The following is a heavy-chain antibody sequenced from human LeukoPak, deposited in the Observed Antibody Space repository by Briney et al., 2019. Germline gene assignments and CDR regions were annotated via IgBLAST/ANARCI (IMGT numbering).Heavy chain of an antibody. CDR3: AKANTLYSSGWHDAFDI. CDR2: ISGSGGST. V-gene: IGHV3-23*01. J-gene: IGHJ3*02. D-gene: IGHD6-19*01. Sequence: QPGGSLRLSCAASGFTFSSYAMSWVRQAPGKGLEWVSAISGSGGSTYYADSVKGRFTISRDNSKNTLYLQMNSLRAEDTAVYYCAKANTLYSSGWHDAFDIWGQGTMVTVSS. CDR1: GFTFSSYA.